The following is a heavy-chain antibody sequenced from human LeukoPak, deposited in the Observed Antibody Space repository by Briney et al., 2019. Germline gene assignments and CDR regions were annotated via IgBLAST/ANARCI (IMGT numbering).Heavy chain of an antibody. D-gene: IGHD1-26*01. CDR3: ARDYLVGAPLDS. Sequence: SETLSLTCTVSGASITNYYWAWIRQPAGKGLEWIGRMYISGSTNYNPSLKSRVSISIDKTKNQFSLKLRSVTAADTAIYYCARDYLVGAPLDSWGQGTLVTVSS. J-gene: IGHJ4*02. CDR2: MYISGST. V-gene: IGHV4-4*07. CDR1: GASITNYY.